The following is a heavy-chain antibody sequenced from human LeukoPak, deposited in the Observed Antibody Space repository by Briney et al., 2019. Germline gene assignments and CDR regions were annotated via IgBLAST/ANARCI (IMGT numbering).Heavy chain of an antibody. J-gene: IGHJ6*02. CDR2: INPNSGGT. CDR3: ARKLSDSSGYYYYYYGMDV. CDR1: GYTFTCYY. D-gene: IGHD3-22*01. Sequence: ASVKVSCKASGYTFTCYYMHWVRQAPGQGLEWMGWINPNSGGTNYAQKFQGWVTMTRDTSISTAYMELSRLRSDDTAVYYCARKLSDSSGYYYYYYGMDVWGQGTTVTVSS. V-gene: IGHV1-2*04.